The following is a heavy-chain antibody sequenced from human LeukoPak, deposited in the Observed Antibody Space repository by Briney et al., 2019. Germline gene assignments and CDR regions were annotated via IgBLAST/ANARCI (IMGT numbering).Heavy chain of an antibody. CDR3: ARRTPGPQLGDYVAYYFDL. J-gene: IGHJ4*02. D-gene: IGHD3-10*02. V-gene: IGHV4-4*09. CDR2: IYSRGTT. Sequence: SETLSLTCTVSGDSIRANSWIWVRQPPEKGLEWIGYIYSRGTTKYNPSLKSRGTISKDSSKNQLSLKLTSVTAADTAVYYCARRTPGPQLGDYVAYYFDLWGLGALVTVSS. CDR1: GDSIRANS.